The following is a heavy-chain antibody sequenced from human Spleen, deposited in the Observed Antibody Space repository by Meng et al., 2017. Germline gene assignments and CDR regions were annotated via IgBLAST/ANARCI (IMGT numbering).Heavy chain of an antibody. V-gene: IGHV6-1*01. J-gene: IGHJ3*02. CDR1: GDSVSSNSAA. CDR3: ARASDNTGYYIYGAFDI. CDR2: TYYRSKWYD. D-gene: IGHD3-22*01. Sequence: QTRSLTGVISGDSVSSNSAAWNWIRQSPSRGLEWLGRTYYRSKWYDDYAVSVESRIIINPDTSKNQFSLQLNSVTPEDTAVYYCARASDNTGYYIYGAFDIWGQGTLVTVSS.